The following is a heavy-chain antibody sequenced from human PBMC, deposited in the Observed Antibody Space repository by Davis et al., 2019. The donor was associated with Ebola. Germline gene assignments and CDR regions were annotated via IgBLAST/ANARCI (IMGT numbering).Heavy chain of an antibody. CDR3: ARHAGDYLWYSGYYYGMDV. Sequence: SETLSLTCTVSGGSISSSSYYWGWIRQPPGKGLEWIGSIYYSGSTYYNPSLKRRVTISVDTSKNQFSLKLSSVTAADTAVYYCARHAGDYLWYSGYYYGMDVWGQGTTVTVSS. V-gene: IGHV4-39*01. CDR2: IYYSGST. CDR1: GGSISSSSYY. D-gene: IGHD4-17*01. J-gene: IGHJ6*02.